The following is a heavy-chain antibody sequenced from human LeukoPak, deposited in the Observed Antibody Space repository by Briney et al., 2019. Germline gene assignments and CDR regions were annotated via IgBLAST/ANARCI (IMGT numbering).Heavy chain of an antibody. CDR3: ASIPHCSSTSCYRRVGNYYYYMDV. D-gene: IGHD2-2*01. Sequence: GGSLRLSCAASGFTFSSYGMSWVRQAPGKGLVWVSRINSDGSSTSYADSVKGRFTISRDNAKNTLYLQMNSLRAEDTAVYYCASIPHCSSTSCYRRVGNYYYYMDVWGKGTTVTVSS. CDR1: GFTFSSYG. V-gene: IGHV3-74*01. CDR2: INSDGSST. J-gene: IGHJ6*03.